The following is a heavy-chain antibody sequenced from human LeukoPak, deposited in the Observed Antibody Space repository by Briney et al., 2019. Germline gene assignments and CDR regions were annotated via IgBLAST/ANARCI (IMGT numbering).Heavy chain of an antibody. CDR1: GFTFDDYA. V-gene: IGHV3-9*01. D-gene: IGHD3-10*01. CDR3: ARDEFGELNP. CDR2: ISWNSGSI. J-gene: IGHJ5*02. Sequence: PGGSLRLSCAASGFTFDDYAMHWVRQAPGKGLEWVSGISWNSGSIGYADSVKGRFTISRDNAKNSLYLQMNSLRAEDTALYYCARDEFGELNPWGQGTLVTVSS.